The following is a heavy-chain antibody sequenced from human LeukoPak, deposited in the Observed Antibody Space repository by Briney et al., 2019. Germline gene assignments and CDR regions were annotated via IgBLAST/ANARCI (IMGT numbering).Heavy chain of an antibody. CDR1: GYTFSGHY. D-gene: IGHD6-19*01. V-gene: IGHV1-2*02. CDR3: ATSSGWKSNIDY. Sequence: ASVKVSCKASGYTFSGHYMHWIRQAPGQGLEWMGWINAESGETKYAQKFQGRVTMTRDTSISTAYMELSRLRSDDTAVFYCATSSGWKSNIDYWGQGTLVTVSS. CDR2: INAESGET. J-gene: IGHJ4*02.